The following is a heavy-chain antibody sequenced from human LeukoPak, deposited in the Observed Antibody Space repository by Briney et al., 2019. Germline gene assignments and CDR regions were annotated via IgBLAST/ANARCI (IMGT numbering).Heavy chain of an antibody. Sequence: GGSLRLSCAASGFTFAGYAMNWVRQAPGKGLEWISVVSGTGESKYYADSVKGRFTISGDNSKNTLFLQMNSLRAEDTAVYYCARGREGYGDFGDYWGQGTLVTVS. CDR3: ARGREGYGDFGDY. J-gene: IGHJ4*02. V-gene: IGHV3-23*01. D-gene: IGHD4-17*01. CDR2: VSGTGESK. CDR1: GFTFAGYA.